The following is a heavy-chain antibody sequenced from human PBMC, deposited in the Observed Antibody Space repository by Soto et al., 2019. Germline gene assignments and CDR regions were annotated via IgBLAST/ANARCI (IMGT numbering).Heavy chain of an antibody. J-gene: IGHJ4*02. Sequence: EVQLLESGGGLVQPGGSLRLSCAASGFTFSNYGMSWVRQAPGKGLEWVSTISNSGGNTYYADSMKGRFTISRDNSQNTLYLQMNDLRAEDTAVYYCALKSRDIDCWGQGTLVTVSS. CDR1: GFTFSNYG. V-gene: IGHV3-23*01. CDR3: ALKSRDIDC. CDR2: ISNSGGNT. D-gene: IGHD3-9*01.